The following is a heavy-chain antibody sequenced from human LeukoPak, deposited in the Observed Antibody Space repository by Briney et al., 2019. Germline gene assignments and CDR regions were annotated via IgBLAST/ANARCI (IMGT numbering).Heavy chain of an antibody. CDR2: IKQDGSEK. V-gene: IGHV3-7*01. Sequence: GGSLRLSCAASGFTFSSYWMSWVRQAPGKGLEWVANIKQDGSEKYYVDSVKGRFTISRDNAENSLYLQMNSLRAEDTAVYYCARAPLYGDYVGYYFDYWGQGALVTVSS. D-gene: IGHD4-17*01. CDR1: GFTFSSYW. J-gene: IGHJ4*02. CDR3: ARAPLYGDYVGYYFDY.